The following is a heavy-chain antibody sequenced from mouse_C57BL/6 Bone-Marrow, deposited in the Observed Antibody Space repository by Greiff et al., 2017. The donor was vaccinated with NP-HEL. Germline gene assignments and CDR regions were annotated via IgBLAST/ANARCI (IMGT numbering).Heavy chain of an antibody. Sequence: EVQGVESGGGLVQPGGSLSLSCAASGFTFTDYYMSWVRQPPGKALEWLGFIRNKANGYTTEYSASVKGRFTISRDNSQSILYLQMNALRAEDSATYYCARYGRSHRYFDYWGQGTTLTVSS. D-gene: IGHD1-1*01. CDR3: ARYGRSHRYFDY. CDR1: GFTFTDYY. CDR2: IRNKANGYTT. J-gene: IGHJ2*01. V-gene: IGHV7-3*01.